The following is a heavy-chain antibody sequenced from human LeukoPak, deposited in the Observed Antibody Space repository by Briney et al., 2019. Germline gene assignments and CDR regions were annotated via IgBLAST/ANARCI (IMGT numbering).Heavy chain of an antibody. CDR2: ISYDGINK. CDR1: GFTFSSYA. CDR3: ARYDYDSSGYPPGYFQH. D-gene: IGHD3-22*01. J-gene: IGHJ1*01. Sequence: PGGSLRLSCAASGFTFSSYAMHWVRQAPGKGLGWEAVISYDGINKYYADSVKGRFPISGDNSKNKLYLQMHSLRAEDTAVYYCARYDYDSSGYPPGYFQHWGQGTLVTVCS. V-gene: IGHV3-30*04.